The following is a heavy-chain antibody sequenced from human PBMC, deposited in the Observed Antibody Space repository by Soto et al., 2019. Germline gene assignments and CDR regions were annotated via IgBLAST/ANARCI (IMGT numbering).Heavy chain of an antibody. CDR2: IYYSGST. CDR1: GGSISSYY. V-gene: IGHV4-59*08. Sequence: SETLSLTCTVSGGSISSYYWSWIRQPPGKGLEWIGYIYYSGSTNYNPSLKSRVTISVDTSKNQSSLKLSSVTAADTAVYYCARMVSSSGADYWGQGTLVTVSS. D-gene: IGHD6-19*01. J-gene: IGHJ4*02. CDR3: ARMVSSSGADY.